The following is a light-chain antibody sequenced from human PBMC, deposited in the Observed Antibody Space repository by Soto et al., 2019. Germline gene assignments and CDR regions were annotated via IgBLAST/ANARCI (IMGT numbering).Light chain of an antibody. CDR3: QQSYTIPIT. Sequence: DIQMTQSPSSLSASVGDRVTITCRASQSITTYLNWYQHKLGKAPKLLNYAASSLQTGVPSRFSGSGSGTDFTFTISSLQPEDFATYFCQQSYTIPITFGQGTRLEIK. J-gene: IGKJ5*01. CDR1: QSITTY. V-gene: IGKV1-39*01. CDR2: AAS.